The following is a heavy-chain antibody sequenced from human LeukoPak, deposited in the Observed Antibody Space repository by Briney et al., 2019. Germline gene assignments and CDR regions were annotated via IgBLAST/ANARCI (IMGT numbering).Heavy chain of an antibody. CDR2: IRYDGSNK. V-gene: IGHV3-30*02. CDR3: ARGGYYYDSSGYYDDY. Sequence: GGSLRLSCAASGFTFSNYGMHWVRQAPGKGLEWVAFIRYDGSNKYYADSVKGRFTISRDNSKNTLYLQMNSLRAEDTAVYYCARGGYYYDSSGYYDDYWGQGTLVTVSS. CDR1: GFTFSNYG. J-gene: IGHJ4*02. D-gene: IGHD3-22*01.